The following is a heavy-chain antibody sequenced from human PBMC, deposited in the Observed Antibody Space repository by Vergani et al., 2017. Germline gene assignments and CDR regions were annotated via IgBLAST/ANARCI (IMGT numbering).Heavy chain of an antibody. V-gene: IGHV4-30-2*01. Sequence: QLQLQESGSGLVKPSQTLSLTCAVSGGSISSGGYSWSWIRQPPGKGLEWIGYIYHSGSTYYNPSLKSRVTISVDRSKNQFSLKLSSVTAADTAVYYCAKGSGTMVRGVITKGNWFDPWGQGTLVTVSS. CDR1: GGSISSGGYS. D-gene: IGHD3-10*01. CDR3: AKGSGTMVRGVITKGNWFDP. CDR2: IYHSGST. J-gene: IGHJ5*02.